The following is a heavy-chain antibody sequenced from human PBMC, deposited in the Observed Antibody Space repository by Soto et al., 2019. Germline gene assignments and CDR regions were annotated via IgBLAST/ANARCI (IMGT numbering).Heavy chain of an antibody. V-gene: IGHV3-48*02. CDR1: GFTFSSYS. CDR3: ASNSLVRWRRIDAFDI. CDR2: ISSSSSTI. D-gene: IGHD2-2*01. J-gene: IGHJ3*02. Sequence: EVQLVESGGGLVQPGGSLRLSCAASGFTFSSYSMNWVRQAPGKGLEWVSYISSSSSTIYYADSVKGRFTISRDNAKNSLYLQMNSLRDEDTAVYYCASNSLVRWRRIDAFDIWGQGTMVTVSS.